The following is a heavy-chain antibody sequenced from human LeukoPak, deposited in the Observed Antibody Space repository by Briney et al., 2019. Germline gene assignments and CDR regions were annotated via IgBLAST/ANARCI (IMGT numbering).Heavy chain of an antibody. D-gene: IGHD1-26*01. CDR2: INAYGDDT. J-gene: IGHJ5*02. CDR3: ARDWDGRHNWFDP. Sequence: ASVKVSCKASGYTFTNYGISWVRQAPGQGLEWVGCINAYGDDTNYGQKFQDRVTMTTDRSTSTAYMELRSLRSDDTAVYYCARDWDGRHNWFDPWGQGTLVTVSS. V-gene: IGHV1-18*01. CDR1: GYTFTNYG.